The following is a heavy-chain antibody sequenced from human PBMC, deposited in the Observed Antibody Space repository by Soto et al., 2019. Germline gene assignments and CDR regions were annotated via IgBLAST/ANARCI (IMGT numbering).Heavy chain of an antibody. CDR3: ARDFETYYYGSGSYYS. CDR2: INPNSGGT. Sequence: ASVTVSCKASGYTFTGYYMHWVRQAPGQGLEWMGWINPNSGGTNYAQKFQGRVTMTRDTSISTAYMELSRLRSDDTAVYYCARDFETYYYGSGSYYSWGQGTRVTVSS. D-gene: IGHD3-10*01. J-gene: IGHJ4*02. V-gene: IGHV1-2*02. CDR1: GYTFTGYY.